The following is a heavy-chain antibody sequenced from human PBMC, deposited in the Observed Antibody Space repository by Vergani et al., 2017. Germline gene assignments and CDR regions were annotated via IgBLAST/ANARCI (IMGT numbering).Heavy chain of an antibody. D-gene: IGHD6-19*01. CDR3: AGGSGWYELG. J-gene: IGHJ4*02. CDR1: GFTFSSYS. Sequence: EVQLVESGGGLVQPGGSLRLSCAASGFTFSSYSMNWVRQAPGKGLEWVSYISSSSSTIYYAASVKGRFTISRDNAKNSLYLKMNSLRAEDTAVYYCAGGSGWYELGWGQGTLVTVSS. V-gene: IGHV3-48*04. CDR2: ISSSSSTI.